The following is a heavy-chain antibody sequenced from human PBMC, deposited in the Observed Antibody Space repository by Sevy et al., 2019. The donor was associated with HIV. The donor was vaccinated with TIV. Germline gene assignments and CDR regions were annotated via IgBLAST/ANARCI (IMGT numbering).Heavy chain of an antibody. V-gene: IGHV3-30*18. J-gene: IGHJ6*02. D-gene: IGHD3-16*02. Sequence: GGSLRLSCAASGFTFSSYGMHWVRQAPGKGLEWVAVISYDGSNKYYADSVKGRFTISRDNSKNMLYLQMNSLRAEDTAVYYCAKSPHNYDYVWGSYRYPFYYYYYGMDVWGQGTTVTVSS. CDR2: ISYDGSNK. CDR1: GFTFSSYG. CDR3: AKSPHNYDYVWGSYRYPFYYYYYGMDV.